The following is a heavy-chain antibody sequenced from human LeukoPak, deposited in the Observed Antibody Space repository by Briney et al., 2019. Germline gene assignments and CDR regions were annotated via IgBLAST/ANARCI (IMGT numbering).Heavy chain of an antibody. CDR3: ARASVMTTVTD. CDR1: GGSINSYY. V-gene: IGHV4-34*01. Sequence: SETLSLTCTVSGGSINSYYWSWIRQPPGKGLEWIGEINHSGSTNYNPSLKSRVTISVDTSKNQFSLKLSSVTAADTAVYYCARASVMTTVTDWGQGTLVTVSS. CDR2: INHSGST. D-gene: IGHD4-17*01. J-gene: IGHJ4*02.